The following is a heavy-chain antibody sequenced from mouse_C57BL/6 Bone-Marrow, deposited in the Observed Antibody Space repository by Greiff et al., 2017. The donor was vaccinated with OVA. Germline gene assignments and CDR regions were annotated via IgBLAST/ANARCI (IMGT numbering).Heavy chain of an antibody. Sequence: VQLVESGSELRSPGSSVKLSCKDFDSEVFPIAYMSWVRQKPGHGFEWIGGILPSIGRTIYGEKFEDKATLDADTLSNTAYLELNSLTSEDSAIYYCARPLYYGSSPFDYWGQGTTLTVSS. CDR1: DSEVFPIAY. V-gene: IGHV15-2*01. D-gene: IGHD1-1*01. CDR3: ARPLYYGSSPFDY. CDR2: ILPSIGRT. J-gene: IGHJ2*01.